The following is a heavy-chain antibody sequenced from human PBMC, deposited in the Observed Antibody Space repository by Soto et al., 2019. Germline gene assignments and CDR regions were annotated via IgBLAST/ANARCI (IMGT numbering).Heavy chain of an antibody. CDR1: GYXFLTYL. CDR3: ARQGSAGWTLDI. V-gene: IGHV5-10-1*01. CDR2: IVPRDSYS. D-gene: IGHD2-15*01. Sequence: LKISVKISGYXFLTYLITWVRHVPGKGLEWIGRIVPRDSYSNYSPSFRGHVTLSVDKSTNTASLQWNTMKASDNDIYYCARQGSAGWTLDIWGRGTMDTVSS. J-gene: IGHJ3*02.